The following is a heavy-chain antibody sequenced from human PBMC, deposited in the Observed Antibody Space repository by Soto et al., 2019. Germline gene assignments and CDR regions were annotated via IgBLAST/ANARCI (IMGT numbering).Heavy chain of an antibody. V-gene: IGHV3-23*01. Sequence: HPGGSLRLSCAASGFTFSSYAMSWVRQAPGKGLEWVSAISGSGGSTYYADSVKGRFTISRDNSKNTLYLQMNSLRAEDTAVYYCAKVLRFLEWLPWDYYYYGMDVWGQGTTVTVSS. CDR3: AKVLRFLEWLPWDYYYYGMDV. CDR2: ISGSGGST. CDR1: GFTFSSYA. D-gene: IGHD3-3*01. J-gene: IGHJ6*02.